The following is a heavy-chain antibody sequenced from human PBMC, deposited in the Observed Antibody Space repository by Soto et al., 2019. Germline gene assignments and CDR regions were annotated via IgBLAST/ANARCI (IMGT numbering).Heavy chain of an antibody. CDR1: GGSVSGYY. V-gene: IGHV4-59*02. CDR3: ARDHHSYYDTSGYYPYFDF. CDR2: IFYAGNT. Sequence: SETLSLTCTVSGGSVSGYYWSWIRQSPGKGLEWLGYIFYAGNTLYNPSVQSRVTISVDTSKNQFSLKLRSVTAADTAVYFCARDHHSYYDTSGYYPYFDFWGQGTLVTVSS. D-gene: IGHD3-22*01. J-gene: IGHJ4*02.